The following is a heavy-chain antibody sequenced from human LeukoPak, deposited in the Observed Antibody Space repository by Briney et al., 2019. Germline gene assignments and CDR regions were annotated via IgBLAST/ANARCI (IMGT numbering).Heavy chain of an antibody. CDR2: IYYSGST. D-gene: IGHD6-13*01. J-gene: IGHJ4*02. Sequence: SETLSLTCTVSDGSISSYYWSWIRQPPGKGLEWIGYIYYSGSTNYNPSLKSRVTISVDTSKNQFSLKLSSVTAADTAVYYCARDRVAAAGMDYWGQGTLVTVAS. CDR1: DGSISSYY. CDR3: ARDRVAAAGMDY. V-gene: IGHV4-59*12.